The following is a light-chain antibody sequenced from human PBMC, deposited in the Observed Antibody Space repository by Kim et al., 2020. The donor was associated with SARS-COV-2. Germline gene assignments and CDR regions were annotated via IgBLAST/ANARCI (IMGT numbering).Light chain of an antibody. J-gene: IGKJ1*01. V-gene: IGKV3-15*01. CDR3: QQYYNWPRT. CDR1: QSVSRN. CDR2: GAT. Sequence: VSPGERVTLSCRASQSVSRNLAWYQQKPGQAPRLLIYGATTRATGIPARFSGSGSGTEFTLTISSLQSEDFAVYYCQQYYNWPRTFGQGTKVDIK.